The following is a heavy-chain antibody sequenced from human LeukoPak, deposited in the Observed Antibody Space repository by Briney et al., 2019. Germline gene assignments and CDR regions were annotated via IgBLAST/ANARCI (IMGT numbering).Heavy chain of an antibody. CDR2: ISHDEKNK. CDR1: GFSFSGYA. J-gene: IGHJ4*02. V-gene: IGHV3-30*04. Sequence: GGSLRLSCAASGFSFSGYAMHWVRRTPGKGLEWAAVISHDEKNKFYAESVKGRFTTSRDNSKNTLFLEMNSLRPEDTAFYYCATTFRGVIITRLDYWGQGTLVTVSS. D-gene: IGHD3-10*01. CDR3: ATTFRGVIITRLDY.